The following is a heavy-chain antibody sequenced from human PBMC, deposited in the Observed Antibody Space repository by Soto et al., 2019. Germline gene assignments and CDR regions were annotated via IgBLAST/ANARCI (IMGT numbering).Heavy chain of an antibody. D-gene: IGHD2-2*01. CDR3: AKGSASSRPYYFDY. CDR2: ITGSGGDT. Sequence: SGFTFSNYAMSWVRQSPGKGLEWVSAITGSGGDTYHADSVKGRFTISRDNTKNTLYLQMNSLKAEDTAVFYCAKGSASSRPYYFDYWGQGALVTVSS. V-gene: IGHV3-23*01. CDR1: GFTFSNYA. J-gene: IGHJ4*02.